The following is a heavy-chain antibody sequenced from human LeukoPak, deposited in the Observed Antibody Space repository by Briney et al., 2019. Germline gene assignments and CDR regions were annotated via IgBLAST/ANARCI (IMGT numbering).Heavy chain of an antibody. CDR2: INSDGSST. CDR1: GFTFSSYW. Sequence: GGSLRLSCAASGFTFSSYWMHWVRQAPGKGLVWVSRINSDGSSTSYADSVKGRFTISRDNAKNTLYLQMNSLRAEDTAVYCCARDVGGSYFPPPLWGQGTMVTVSS. V-gene: IGHV3-74*01. CDR3: ARDVGGSYFPPPL. J-gene: IGHJ3*01. D-gene: IGHD1-26*01.